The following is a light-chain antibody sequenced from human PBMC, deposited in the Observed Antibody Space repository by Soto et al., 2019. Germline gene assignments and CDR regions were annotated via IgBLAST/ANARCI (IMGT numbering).Light chain of an antibody. CDR3: QQRSYWIT. CDR1: QSVSSY. J-gene: IGKJ5*01. CDR2: DAF. V-gene: IGKV3-11*01. Sequence: EIVLTQSPATLSLSPGERATLSCRASQSVSSYLAWYQQKPGQAPRLLIYDAFNRATGIPARFSGSGSGTDFTLTISILEPEDSAVYYCQQRSYWITFGQGTRLEIK.